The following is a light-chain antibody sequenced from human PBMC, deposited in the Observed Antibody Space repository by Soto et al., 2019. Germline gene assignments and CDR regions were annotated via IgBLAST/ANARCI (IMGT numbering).Light chain of an antibody. V-gene: IGLV1-44*01. CDR3: AAWNDSPYVWV. CDR1: SSNIGSNA. Sequence: QPVLTQPPSASGTPGQRVSISCSGSSSNIGSNAVHWYQQFPGTAPRLLIYRNNQRPSGVPDRFSGSKSGTSASLVISGLQSEDEADYYCAAWNDSPYVWVFGGGTKVTVL. J-gene: IGLJ3*02. CDR2: RNN.